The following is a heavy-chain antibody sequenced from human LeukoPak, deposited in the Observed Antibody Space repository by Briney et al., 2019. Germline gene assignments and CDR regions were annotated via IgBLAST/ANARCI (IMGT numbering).Heavy chain of an antibody. CDR1: GYTFTGYY. Sequence: ASVKVSCKASGYTFTGYYMHWVRQAPGQGLEWMGWINPNSGGTNYAQKFQGRVTMTRDTSISTACMELSRLRSDDTAVYYCARGPDFGQLGTIDIVVVPAAISFICDYWGQGTLVTVSS. CDR3: ARGPDFGQLGTIDIVVVPAAISFICDY. D-gene: IGHD2-2*02. CDR2: INPNSGGT. V-gene: IGHV1-2*02. J-gene: IGHJ4*02.